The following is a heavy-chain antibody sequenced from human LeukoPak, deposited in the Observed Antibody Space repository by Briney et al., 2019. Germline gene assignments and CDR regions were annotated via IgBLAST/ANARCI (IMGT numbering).Heavy chain of an antibody. CDR1: GGSISSGGYY. CDR2: IYYSGST. V-gene: IGHV4-31*03. D-gene: IGHD3-10*01. Sequence: PSETLSLTCTVSGGSISSGGYYWSWIRQHPGKGLEWIGYIYYSGSTYYNPSLKSRVTISVDTSKNQFSLKLSSVTAADTAVHYCAVERGELGTDPWGQGTLVTVSS. J-gene: IGHJ5*02. CDR3: AVERGELGTDP.